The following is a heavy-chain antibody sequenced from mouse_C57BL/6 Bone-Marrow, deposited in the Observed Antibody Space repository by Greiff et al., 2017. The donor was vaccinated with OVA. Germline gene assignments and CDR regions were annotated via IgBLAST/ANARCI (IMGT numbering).Heavy chain of an antibody. V-gene: IGHV7-1*01. CDR3: ARDAGYYGRSYGYFDV. CDR2: SRNKANDNTK. CDR1: GFTFSDFY. J-gene: IGHJ1*03. D-gene: IGHD1-1*01. Sequence: DVKLVESGGGLVQSGRSLRLSCATSGFTFSDFYMEWVRQAPGKGLEWIAESRNKANDNTKEYSAYVKGRFIVSRDTSHSILYLQMNALRAEDTAIYYCARDAGYYGRSYGYFDVWGTGTTVTVSS.